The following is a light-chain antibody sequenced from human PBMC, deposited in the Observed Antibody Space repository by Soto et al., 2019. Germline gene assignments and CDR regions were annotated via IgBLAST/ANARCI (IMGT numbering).Light chain of an antibody. Sequence: QSALTQPASVSGAPGQSVTISCTGTSSDIGDYKYVSWYQKHPGRAPKALIYEVSNRPSNVSLRFSGSKSGTTAFLTIYGLQADDEADYYCASFINRSTIVFGSGTKLTVL. V-gene: IGLV2-14*01. J-gene: IGLJ1*01. CDR3: ASFINRSTIV. CDR2: EVS. CDR1: SSDIGDYKY.